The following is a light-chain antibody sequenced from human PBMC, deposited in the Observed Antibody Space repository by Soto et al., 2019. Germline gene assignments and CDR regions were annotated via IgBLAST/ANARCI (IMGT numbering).Light chain of an antibody. V-gene: IGKV3-20*01. CDR1: QSINSAH. Sequence: EIVLTQSPATLSLSPGERATLSCRASQSINSAHLAWYQHTRGQAPRLLMYGAFARATGTPARFSGSGSETAFTLSSSRLEPEDFAVYYCQYFGSSPHTFGGGTKVEIK. J-gene: IGKJ4*01. CDR2: GAF. CDR3: QYFGSSPHT.